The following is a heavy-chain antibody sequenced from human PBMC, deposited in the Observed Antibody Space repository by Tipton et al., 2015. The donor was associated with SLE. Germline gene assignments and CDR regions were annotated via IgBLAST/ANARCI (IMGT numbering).Heavy chain of an antibody. CDR2: IYYSGGT. CDR3: ARDLSGAHYDL. CDR1: GGSMSTYY. D-gene: IGHD3-3*01. J-gene: IGHJ2*01. V-gene: IGHV4-59*01. Sequence: GLVKPSETLSLTCTVSGGSMSTYYWSWIRLPPGKGLEWIGYIYYSGGTSYNPSLNSRVTISVDTSRNQFSLKLTSVTAADSAVYYCARDLSGAHYDLWGRGTLVTVSS.